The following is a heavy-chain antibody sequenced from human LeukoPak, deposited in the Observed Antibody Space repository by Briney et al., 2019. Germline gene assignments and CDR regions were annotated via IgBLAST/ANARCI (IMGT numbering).Heavy chain of an antibody. J-gene: IGHJ4*02. V-gene: IGHV1-18*01. CDR1: GYTFTTYA. CDR3: ARALDSSSSSDY. D-gene: IGHD6-13*01. Sequence: ASVKVSCKASGYTFTTYAMNWVRQAPGQGLEWMGWISAYNGNTNYAQKLQGRVTMTTDTSTSTAYMELSSLRSEDTAVYYCARALDSSSSSDYWGQGTLVTVSS. CDR2: ISAYNGNT.